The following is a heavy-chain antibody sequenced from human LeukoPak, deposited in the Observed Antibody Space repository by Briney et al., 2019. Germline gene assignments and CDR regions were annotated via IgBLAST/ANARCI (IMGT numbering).Heavy chain of an antibody. Sequence: SETLSLTCTVSGGSISSYYWSWLRQPPGKGLKWIGYIYYTGNSNYNPSLKSRVTISLDTSKNLFSLKVSSVTAADTAVYYCARHPRGARWDFDYWGQGTLVTVSS. J-gene: IGHJ4*02. D-gene: IGHD1-26*01. CDR3: ARHPRGARWDFDY. V-gene: IGHV4-59*08. CDR2: IYYTGNS. CDR1: GGSISSYY.